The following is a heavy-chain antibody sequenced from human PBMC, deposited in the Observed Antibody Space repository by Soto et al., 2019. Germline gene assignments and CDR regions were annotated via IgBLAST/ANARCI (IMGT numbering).Heavy chain of an antibody. CDR3: AKELSVVRGVDDGFDY. CDR2: ISGSGGST. D-gene: IGHD3-10*01. Sequence: LSCEASGFTFSSYAMSWVRQAPGKGLEWVSAISGSGGSTYYADSVKGRFTISRDNSKNTLYLQMNSLRAEHTAVYYCAKELSVVRGVDDGFDYWGQGTLVTVSS. V-gene: IGHV3-23*01. CDR1: GFTFSSYA. J-gene: IGHJ4*02.